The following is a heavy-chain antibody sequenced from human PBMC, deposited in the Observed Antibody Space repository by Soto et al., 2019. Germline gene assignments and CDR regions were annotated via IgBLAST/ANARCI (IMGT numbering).Heavy chain of an antibody. Sequence: ASVKVSCKASGYTFTSYYMHWVRQAPGQGLEWMGIINPSGGSTSYAQKFQGRVTMTRDTSTSTVYMELSSLRSEDTAVYYCASDSAAGTSPYYYYGMDVWGQGTTVTVSS. J-gene: IGHJ6*02. D-gene: IGHD6-13*01. V-gene: IGHV1-46*01. CDR1: GYTFTSYY. CDR2: INPSGGST. CDR3: ASDSAAGTSPYYYYGMDV.